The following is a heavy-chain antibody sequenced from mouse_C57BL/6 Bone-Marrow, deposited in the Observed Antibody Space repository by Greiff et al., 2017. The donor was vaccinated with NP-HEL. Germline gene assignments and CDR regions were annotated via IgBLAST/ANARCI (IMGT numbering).Heavy chain of an antibody. CDR2: IYPSDSET. CDR3: ARGPTTVVAPFDY. D-gene: IGHD1-1*01. CDR1: GYTFTSYW. Sequence: QVQLQQPGAELVRPGSSVKLSCKASGYTFTSYWMDWVKQRPGQGLEWIGNIYPSDSETHYNQKFKDKATLTVDKSSSTAYMQLSSLTSEDSAVYYCARGPTTVVAPFDYWGQGTTLTVSS. V-gene: IGHV1-61*01. J-gene: IGHJ2*01.